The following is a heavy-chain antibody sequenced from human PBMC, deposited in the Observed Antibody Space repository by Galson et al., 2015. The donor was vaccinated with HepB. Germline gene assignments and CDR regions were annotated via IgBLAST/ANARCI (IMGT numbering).Heavy chain of an antibody. V-gene: IGHV2-5*02. CDR3: ADRRGRGLFDS. D-gene: IGHD3-16*01. CDR1: GFSLKNSGVGVG. CDR2: IYWDDDK. J-gene: IGHJ4*02. Sequence: PALVKPTQTLTLTCSFSGFSLKNSGVGVGVGWFRQTPGKAPEWLALIYWDDDKRYSPSLKSRLMITTDSSKNQVVLTMAAMAPLDTATYYCADRRGRGLFDSWGQGTLVTVSS.